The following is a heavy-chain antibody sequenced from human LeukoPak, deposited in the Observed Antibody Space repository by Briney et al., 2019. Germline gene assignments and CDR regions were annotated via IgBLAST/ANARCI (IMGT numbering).Heavy chain of an antibody. J-gene: IGHJ4*02. CDR1: GGSISRYY. CDR2: VYDSGTT. Sequence: LSETLSLTCTVSGGSISRYYWSWIRQPPGKGLEWFGYVYDSGTTNYNPSLKSRVTISVDTSKNQFSLKLSSVTAADTAVYYCARGIRTDSSGYHQPFFDYWGQGTLVTVSS. CDR3: ARGIRTDSSGYHQPFFDY. V-gene: IGHV4-59*01. D-gene: IGHD3-22*01.